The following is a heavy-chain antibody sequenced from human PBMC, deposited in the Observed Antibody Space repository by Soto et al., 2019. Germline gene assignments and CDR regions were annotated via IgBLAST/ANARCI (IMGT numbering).Heavy chain of an antibody. Sequence: SETLSLTCAVSGGSISSGGYSWSWIRQPPGKGLEWIGYIYHSGSTYYNPSLKSRVTISVDRSKNQFSLKLSSVTAADTAVYYCAREVGAPNWFDPWGQGTLVTVSS. CDR1: GGSISSGGYS. CDR3: AREVGAPNWFDP. V-gene: IGHV4-30-2*01. J-gene: IGHJ5*02. CDR2: IYHSGST. D-gene: IGHD1-26*01.